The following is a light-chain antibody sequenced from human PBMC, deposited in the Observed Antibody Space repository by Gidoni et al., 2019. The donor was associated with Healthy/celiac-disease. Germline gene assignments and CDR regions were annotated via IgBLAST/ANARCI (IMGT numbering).Light chain of an antibody. CDR3: QQYYSTPPT. CDR2: WAS. Sequence: DIVMTQSPDSPAVSLGERATTNCKSSQSVLYSSNNKNYLAWYQQKPGQPPKLLIYWASTRESGVPDRFSGSGSGTDFTLTISSLQAEDVAVYYCQQYYSTPPTFGQGTKVEIK. V-gene: IGKV4-1*01. J-gene: IGKJ1*01. CDR1: QSVLYSSNNKNY.